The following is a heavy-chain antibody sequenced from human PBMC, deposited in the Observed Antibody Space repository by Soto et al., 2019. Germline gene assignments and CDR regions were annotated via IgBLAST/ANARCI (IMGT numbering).Heavy chain of an antibody. CDR2: IIPIFGTA. J-gene: IGHJ6*02. CDR3: ARDALGAAAGTEVTDYYGMDV. CDR1: GGTFSSYA. V-gene: IGHV1-69*01. Sequence: QVQLVQSGAEVKKPGSSVKVSCKASGGTFSSYAISWVRQAPGQGLEWMGGIIPIFGTANYAQKFQGRVTITADESTSRDYKELSSLRSEDTAVYYCARDALGAAAGTEVTDYYGMDVWGQGTTVTVSS. D-gene: IGHD6-13*01.